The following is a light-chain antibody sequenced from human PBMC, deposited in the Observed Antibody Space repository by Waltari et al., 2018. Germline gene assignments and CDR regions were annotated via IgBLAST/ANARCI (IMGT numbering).Light chain of an antibody. CDR2: EVT. V-gene: IGLV2-14*01. J-gene: IGLJ1*01. CDR1: SSDVGSYSY. CDR3: SSYTTTTTLV. Sequence: QSAPTQPASVSVSPGQSITISCPGTSSDVGSYSYFPWYRQYPGKAPELLIYEVTHRPSGVSDRFSGSRSGSTASLTISGLQTEDEADYFCSSYTTTTTLVFGTGIKVIVL.